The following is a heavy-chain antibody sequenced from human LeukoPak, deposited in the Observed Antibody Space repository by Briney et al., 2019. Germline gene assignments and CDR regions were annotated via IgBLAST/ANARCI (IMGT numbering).Heavy chain of an antibody. V-gene: IGHV4-59*08. D-gene: IGHD5-12*01. CDR1: GGSLSSDY. CDR2: IYYSGST. Sequence: SETLSLTCTVSGGSLSSDYWTWIRQPLGKRLQWIGYIYYSGSTNYNPSLKSRVTISVDTSKNQFSLKLSSVTAADTAVYYCARLGNRDGYNYFLDYWGQGILVTVSS. CDR3: ARLGNRDGYNYFLDY. J-gene: IGHJ4*02.